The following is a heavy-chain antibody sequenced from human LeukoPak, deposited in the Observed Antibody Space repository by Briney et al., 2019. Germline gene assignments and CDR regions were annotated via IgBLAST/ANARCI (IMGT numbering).Heavy chain of an antibody. J-gene: IGHJ4*02. CDR2: ISCSGGST. CDR1: GFTFSSYA. D-gene: IGHD3-10*01. CDR3: AKFGRITMVRGAHGGYFDY. V-gene: IGHV3-23*01. Sequence: GGSLRLSCAASGFTFSSYAMSWVRQAPGKGREWVSAISCSGGSTYYADSVKGRFTISRDNSKNTLYLRMNSLRAEDTAVYYCAKFGRITMVRGAHGGYFDYWGQGTLVTVSS.